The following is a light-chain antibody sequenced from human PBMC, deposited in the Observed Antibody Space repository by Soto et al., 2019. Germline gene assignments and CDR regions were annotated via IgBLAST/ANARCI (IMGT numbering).Light chain of an antibody. CDR2: DNS. CDR3: QSYDSSLSGWV. J-gene: IGLJ3*02. CDR1: TGYD. V-gene: IGLV1-40*01. Sequence: QSVLTQPPSVSGAPGQRVTISCTGSTGYDVHWYQQFPGTAPKLLIHDNSIRPSGVPDRFSGSKSGTSASLAITGLQAEDVADYYCQSYDSSLSGWVFGGGTKLTVL.